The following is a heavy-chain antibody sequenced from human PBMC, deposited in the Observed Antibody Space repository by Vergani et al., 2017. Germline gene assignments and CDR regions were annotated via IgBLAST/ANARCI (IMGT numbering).Heavy chain of an antibody. Sequence: QAQLQESGPGLVKPSETLSLTCHVFGVSVTEYNCKWIRQAPGKGLEWIGSLSTTGGATHASHNPSLKSRVSLAADTSKSQFSLRMTSVTAADSAIYYCAGDTHSGQSADHWGQGHLVSVSS. CDR3: AGDTHSGQSADH. CDR2: LSTTGGA. J-gene: IGHJ4*02. CDR1: GVSVTEYN. D-gene: IGHD6-25*01. V-gene: IGHV4-59*02.